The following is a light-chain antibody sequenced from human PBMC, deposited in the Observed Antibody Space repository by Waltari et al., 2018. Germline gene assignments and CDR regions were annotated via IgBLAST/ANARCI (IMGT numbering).Light chain of an antibody. V-gene: IGLV1-44*01. CDR1: TPHLGTQT. CDR3: AAWDDSLNGV. J-gene: IGLJ3*02. Sequence: QSVLPQPPPAPGAPGQRVTISCFGSTPHLGTQTDTWDQQLPGTAPKLLIYSNNQRPSGVPDRFSGSKSGTSASLAISGLQSEDEADYYCAAWDDSLNGVFGGGTKLTVL. CDR2: SNN.